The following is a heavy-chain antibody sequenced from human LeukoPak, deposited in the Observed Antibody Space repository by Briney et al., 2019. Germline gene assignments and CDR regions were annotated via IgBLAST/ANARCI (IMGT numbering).Heavy chain of an antibody. D-gene: IGHD3-22*01. CDR3: SRQVVGNDY. V-gene: IGHV4-34*01. CDR2: INHSGYT. J-gene: IGHJ4*02. Sequence: SETLSLTCAVYGESSFSSYYWSWLRQTPGGALEWIGEINHSGYTNYNPSLKSRVTLSIDTSKNQFSLRVTSVTAADTAVYYCSRQVVGNDYWGQGTLVTVSS. CDR1: GESSFSSYY.